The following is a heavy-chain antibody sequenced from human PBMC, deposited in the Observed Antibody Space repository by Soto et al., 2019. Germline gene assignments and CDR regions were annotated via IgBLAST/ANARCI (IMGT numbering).Heavy chain of an antibody. D-gene: IGHD3-22*01. CDR1: GGSISSYY. V-gene: IGHV4-59*08. CDR3: ARHLGYDSGGYYRNWFDP. CDR2: IYYSGST. J-gene: IGHJ5*02. Sequence: PSETLSLTCTVSGGSISSYYWSWIRQPPGKGLEWIGYIYYSGSTYYNPSLKSRVTISVDTSKNQFSLKLSSVTAADTAVYYCARHLGYDSGGYYRNWFDPWGQGTLVTVSS.